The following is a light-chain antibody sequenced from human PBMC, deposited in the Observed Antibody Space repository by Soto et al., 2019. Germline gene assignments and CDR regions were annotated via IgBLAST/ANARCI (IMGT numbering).Light chain of an antibody. CDR1: QSVSSY. CDR2: AAS. Sequence: EIVLTQSPATLSLSPGESATLFCRASQSVSSYLAWYQQKPGQAPRLLIYAASNRATGIPARFSGSGSGTDFTLTISSLEPEDFAVYYCEQRINWPPISFGQGTLLEI. J-gene: IGKJ5*01. V-gene: IGKV3-11*01. CDR3: EQRINWPPIS.